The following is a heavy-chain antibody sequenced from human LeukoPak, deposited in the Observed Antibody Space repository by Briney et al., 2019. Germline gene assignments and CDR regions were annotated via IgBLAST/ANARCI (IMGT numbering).Heavy chain of an antibody. J-gene: IGHJ5*02. CDR1: GGTFSSYT. V-gene: IGHV1-69*10. CDR2: IIAILGIA. Sequence: SVKVSCKASGGTFSSYTISWVRQAPGQELEGMGGIIAILGIANYAQKFQGRVTITADESTSTAYMELSSLRSEDTAVYSCASGPGIAAAANWFDPWGQGTLVTVSS. CDR3: ASGPGIAAAANWFDP. D-gene: IGHD6-13*01.